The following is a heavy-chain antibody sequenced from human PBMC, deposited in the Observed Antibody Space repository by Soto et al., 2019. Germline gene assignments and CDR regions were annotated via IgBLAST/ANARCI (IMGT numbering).Heavy chain of an antibody. Sequence: SETLSLTCIVSGGSISSYYWSWIRQPPGKGLEWIGYIYYSGSTNYNPSLKSRVTISVDTSKNQFSLKLSSVTAADTAVYYCARLIVAYSSSWYFDYWGQGTLVTVSS. D-gene: IGHD6-13*01. J-gene: IGHJ4*02. V-gene: IGHV4-59*01. CDR1: GGSISSYY. CDR2: IYYSGST. CDR3: ARLIVAYSSSWYFDY.